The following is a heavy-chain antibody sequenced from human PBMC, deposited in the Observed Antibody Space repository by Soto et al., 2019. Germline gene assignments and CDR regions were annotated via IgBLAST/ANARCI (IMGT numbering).Heavy chain of an antibody. D-gene: IGHD1-7*01. Sequence: QLQLQESGPGLVKPSETLSLTCTVSGGSISSSSYYWGWIRQPPGKGLEWIGSIYYSGSTYYNPSLKSRVTISVDTSKNQFSLKLSSVTAADTAVYYCARPGLENYGGNWFDPWGQGTLVTVSS. CDR2: IYYSGST. CDR3: ARPGLENYGGNWFDP. J-gene: IGHJ5*02. V-gene: IGHV4-39*01. CDR1: GGSISSSSYY.